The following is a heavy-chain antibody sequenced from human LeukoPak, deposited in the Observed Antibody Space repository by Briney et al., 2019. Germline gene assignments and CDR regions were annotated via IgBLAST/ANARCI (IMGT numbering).Heavy chain of an antibody. CDR1: GGSISSNF. J-gene: IGHJ4*02. Sequence: SETLSLTCIVSGGSISSNFWSWVRQPPGKGLEWIGYIYYSGSTKYNPSLKSRVTISLDTSKNQFSLKLSSVTAADTAVYYCIAVAGTVEVYWGQGTLVTVSS. CDR2: IYYSGST. D-gene: IGHD6-19*01. V-gene: IGHV4-59*12. CDR3: IAVAGTVEVY.